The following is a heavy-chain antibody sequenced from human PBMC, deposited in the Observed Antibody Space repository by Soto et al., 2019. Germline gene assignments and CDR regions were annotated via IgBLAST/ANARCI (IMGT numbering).Heavy chain of an antibody. J-gene: IGHJ4*02. CDR3: ARSIVVVTALDY. CDR2: INAGNGNT. D-gene: IGHD2-21*02. CDR1: GYTFTSYA. V-gene: IGHV1-3*05. Sequence: QVQLVQSGAEEKKPGASVQVSCKASGYTFTSYAMHGLLQAPGQRLEWMGWINAGNGNTKYSQKFQGRVTITRDTSASTAYMELSSPRAEDTAVYYCARSIVVVTALDYWGQGTLVTVS.